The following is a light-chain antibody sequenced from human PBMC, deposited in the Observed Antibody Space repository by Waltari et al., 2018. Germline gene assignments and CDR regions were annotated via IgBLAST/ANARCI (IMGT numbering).Light chain of an antibody. CDR2: EVT. J-gene: IGLJ2*01. CDR1: SSDIGGYDY. V-gene: IGLV2-8*01. CDR3: SSYAGSNNFVV. Sequence: QSALTQPPSASGSPGQSVTISCTGTSSDIGGYDYVSWYQQHPGKAPKLMIYEVTKRPPGVPGRFSGSKSGDTASLTVSGLQAEDEADYYCSSYAGSNNFVVFGGGTKVTVL.